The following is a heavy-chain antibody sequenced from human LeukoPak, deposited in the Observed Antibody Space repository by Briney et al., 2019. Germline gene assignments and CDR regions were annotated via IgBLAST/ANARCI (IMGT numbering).Heavy chain of an antibody. D-gene: IGHD5-12*01. CDR3: TKGAAAKIGAYSGYGLKDY. Sequence: GGSLRLSCAASGFTFSSHAMSWVRQAPGKGLEWVSVISECGDGTYYADSVKGRFNVSRDNSKNTMYLQLNTLRAEDTAVYYCTKGAAAKIGAYSGYGLKDYWGQGTLATVSS. V-gene: IGHV3-23*01. CDR1: GFTFSSHA. CDR2: ISECGDGT. J-gene: IGHJ4*02.